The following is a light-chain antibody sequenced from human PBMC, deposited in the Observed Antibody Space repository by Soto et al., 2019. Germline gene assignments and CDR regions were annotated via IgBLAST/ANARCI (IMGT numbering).Light chain of an antibody. CDR2: KAS. CDR3: QQYRSYSWT. Sequence: DVQLTQSPSTLSASVGDRVTITCRASQSVSSWLAWYQAKPGKAPNLLIYKASTLESGVPSRFSGSGSGTEFTLTISSLQPDDFATYYCQQYRSYSWTFGQGTKEEI. CDR1: QSVSSW. J-gene: IGKJ1*01. V-gene: IGKV1-5*03.